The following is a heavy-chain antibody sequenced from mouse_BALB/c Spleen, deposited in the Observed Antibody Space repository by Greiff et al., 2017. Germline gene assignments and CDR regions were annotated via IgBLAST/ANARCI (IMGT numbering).Heavy chain of an antibody. CDR2: ISDGGSYT. D-gene: IGHD2-4*01. CDR1: GFTFSDYY. J-gene: IGHJ3*01. CDR3: ARAMITTY. V-gene: IGHV5-4*02. Sequence: EVKVEESGGGLVKPGGSLKLSCAASGFTFSDYYMYWVRQTPEKRLEWVATISDGGSYTYYPDSVKGRFTISRDNAKNNLYLQMSSLKSEDTAMYYCARAMITTYWGQGTLVTVSA.